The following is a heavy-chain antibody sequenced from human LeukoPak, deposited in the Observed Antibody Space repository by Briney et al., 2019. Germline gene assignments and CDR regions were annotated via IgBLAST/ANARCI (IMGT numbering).Heavy chain of an antibody. CDR1: GYSISSGYY. D-gene: IGHD3-10*01. V-gene: IGHV4-38-2*02. CDR2: IYHSGST. CDR3: ARSITMVRGVTTLGWFDS. Sequence: SETLSLTCTVSGYSISSGYYCGWIRQPPGKGLEWRWSIYHSGSTYYNPSLKSRVTISVDTSKNQFSLKLSSVTAADTAVYYCARSITMVRGVTTLGWFDSWGQGTLVSVSS. J-gene: IGHJ5*01.